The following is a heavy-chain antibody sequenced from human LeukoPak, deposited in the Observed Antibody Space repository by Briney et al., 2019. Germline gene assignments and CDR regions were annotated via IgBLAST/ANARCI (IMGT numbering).Heavy chain of an antibody. CDR2: IYSGGST. Sequence: GSLRLSCAISGFTVSSNYMSWVRQAPGKGLEWVSVIYSGGSTYYADSVKGRFTISRDIPKNTLYLQMNSLTAEDTAVYYCARDRSYYYYGMDVWGQGTTVTVS. CDR3: ARDRSYYYYGMDV. CDR1: GFTVSSNY. V-gene: IGHV3-53*01. J-gene: IGHJ6*02.